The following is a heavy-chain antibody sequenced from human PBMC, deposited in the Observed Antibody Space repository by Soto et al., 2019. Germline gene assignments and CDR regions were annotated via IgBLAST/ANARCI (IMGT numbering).Heavy chain of an antibody. D-gene: IGHD6-13*01. Sequence: GGSLRLSCAASGFTFSDYYMSWIRQAPGKGLEWVSYISSSGSTIYYADSVKGRFTISRDNAKNSLYLQMNSLRAEDTAVYYCARESEYSSSWYNWFDPWGQGTLVTVPQ. J-gene: IGHJ5*02. CDR2: ISSSGSTI. V-gene: IGHV3-11*01. CDR3: ARESEYSSSWYNWFDP. CDR1: GFTFSDYY.